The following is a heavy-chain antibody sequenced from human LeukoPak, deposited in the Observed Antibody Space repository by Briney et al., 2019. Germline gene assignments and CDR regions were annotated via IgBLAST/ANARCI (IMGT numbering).Heavy chain of an antibody. V-gene: IGHV3-9*01. CDR2: ISWNSGSI. CDR3: AKDRLGAIDY. D-gene: IGHD1-26*01. CDR1: GFTFDDYA. Sequence: PGGSLRLSCAASGFTFDDYAMHWVRQAPGKGLEWVSGISWNSGSIGYADSVKGRFTISRDNAKNSLYLQLNSLRAEDTALYYCAKDRLGAIDYWGQGTLVTVSS. J-gene: IGHJ4*02.